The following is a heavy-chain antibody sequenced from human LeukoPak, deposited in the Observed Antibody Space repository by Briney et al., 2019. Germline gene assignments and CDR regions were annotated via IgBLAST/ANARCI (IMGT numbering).Heavy chain of an antibody. J-gene: IGHJ6*03. D-gene: IGHD7-27*01. CDR1: GGAFSSYA. CDR2: IVPMFGTP. V-gene: IGHV1-69*13. CDR3: ATDHERAGDISLFYLDV. Sequence: WASVTVSCKASGGAFSSYAFSWVRQAPDQGLESMGGIVPMFGTPTYSQKFKGRITLTADESTSTAYMELSSLRSEDTALYYCATDHERAGDISLFYLDVWGKGTTVTVSS.